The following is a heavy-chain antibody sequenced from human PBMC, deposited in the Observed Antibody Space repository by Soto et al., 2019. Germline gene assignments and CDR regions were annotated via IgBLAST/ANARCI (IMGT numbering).Heavy chain of an antibody. CDR1: GFTFSSYA. D-gene: IGHD3-22*01. V-gene: IGHV3-23*01. CDR3: AKFSGDYYDSSGYYSDWYFDL. J-gene: IGHJ2*01. CDR2: ISGSGGST. Sequence: GGSLRLSCAASGFTFSSYAMIWVRQAPGKGLEWVSAISGSGGSTYYADSVKGRFTISRDNSKNTLYLQMNSLRAEDTAVYYCAKFSGDYYDSSGYYSDWYFDLWGRGTLVTVSS.